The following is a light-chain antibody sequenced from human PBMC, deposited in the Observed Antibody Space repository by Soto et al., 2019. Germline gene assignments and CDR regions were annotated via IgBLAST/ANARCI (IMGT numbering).Light chain of an antibody. CDR3: QQYGSSPRT. Sequence: EIVLTQSPGTLSXSPGERXTLXXRAXXXXSSSYLAWYQQKPGQAPRLLIYGASSRATGIPDRFSGSGSGTDFTLTISRLEPEDFAVYYCQQYGSSPRTFGQGTKVEIK. V-gene: IGKV3-20*01. CDR2: GAS. CDR1: XXXSSSY. J-gene: IGKJ1*01.